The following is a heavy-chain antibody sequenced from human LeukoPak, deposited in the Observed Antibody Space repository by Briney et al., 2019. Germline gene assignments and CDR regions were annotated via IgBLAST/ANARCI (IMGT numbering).Heavy chain of an antibody. J-gene: IGHJ4*02. CDR3: ARDIAVAGPIDY. D-gene: IGHD6-19*01. CDR2: IIPILGIA. V-gene: IGHV1-69*04. Sequence: SVKVSCKASGGTFSSYAISWVRQAPGQGLERMGRIIPILGIANYAQKFQGRVTITADKSTSTAYMELSSLRSEDTAVYYCARDIAVAGPIDYWGQGTLVTVSS. CDR1: GGTFSSYA.